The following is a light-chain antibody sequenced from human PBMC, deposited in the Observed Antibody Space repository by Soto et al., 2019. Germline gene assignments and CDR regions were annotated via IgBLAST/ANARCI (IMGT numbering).Light chain of an antibody. V-gene: IGKV1-5*01. J-gene: IGKJ4*01. CDR1: QSISSW. CDR2: DAS. CDR3: QQYNSYPLT. Sequence: DIPMTQSPSTLSASVGDRVTITCRASQSISSWLAWYQQKPGKAPKLLIYDASSFESGVPSRFSGSGSGTEFTLPISSLQPDDFATYYCQQYNSYPLTFGGGTKVEIK.